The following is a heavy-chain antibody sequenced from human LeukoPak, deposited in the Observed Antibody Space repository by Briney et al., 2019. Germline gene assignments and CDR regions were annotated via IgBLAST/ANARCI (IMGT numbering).Heavy chain of an antibody. CDR2: INSSGSSI. Sequence: GGSLRLSCAASGFTFSSYEMNWVRQAPGKGLEWVSYINSSGSSIYSADSVKGRFSISRDNAKNSLYLQMNSLRAEDTAVYYCARLSGSYYEADYWGQGTLVTVSS. J-gene: IGHJ4*02. CDR1: GFTFSSYE. D-gene: IGHD1-26*01. CDR3: ARLSGSYYEADY. V-gene: IGHV3-48*03.